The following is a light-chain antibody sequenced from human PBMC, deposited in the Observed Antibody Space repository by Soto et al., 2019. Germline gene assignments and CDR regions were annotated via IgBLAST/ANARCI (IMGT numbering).Light chain of an antibody. Sequence: QSALTQPPSASGSPGQSVAVSCTGTSSDFGAYNYVSWYQQHPGKAPKLLIFEVNKRPSGVPDRFSGSKSGNTASLTVSGLQADDEADYYCSSYADSTVVFGGGTKLSVL. CDR3: SSYADSTVV. CDR2: EVN. V-gene: IGLV2-8*01. J-gene: IGLJ3*02. CDR1: SSDFGAYNY.